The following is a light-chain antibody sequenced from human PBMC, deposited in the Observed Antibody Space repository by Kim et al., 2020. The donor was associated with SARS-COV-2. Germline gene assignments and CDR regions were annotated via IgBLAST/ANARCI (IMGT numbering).Light chain of an antibody. CDR2: YAS. V-gene: IGKV6-21*01. J-gene: IGKJ2*01. Sequence: EIVLTQSPDFQSVTPNEKVTITCRASQSIGSSLHWYQQKPDQSPKLLIKYASQSFSGVPSRFSGSGSGTDFTLTINSLEAEDAATYYSHQSSSLPYTFGQGTKLEIK. CDR3: HQSSSLPYT. CDR1: QSIGSS.